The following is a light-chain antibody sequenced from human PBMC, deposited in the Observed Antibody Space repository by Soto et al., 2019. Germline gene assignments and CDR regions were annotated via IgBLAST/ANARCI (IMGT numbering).Light chain of an antibody. CDR3: QQYNSHSRT. V-gene: IGKV3-11*01. CDR1: QIVSGF. CDR2: DAS. J-gene: IGKJ1*01. Sequence: EIVLTQAPATLPLSPGERATLSCSASQIVSGFLAWFQQKPGQAPRLLIYDASKRATGIPARFSGSGFGTDYTLTISSLQPDDFASYYCQQYNSHSRTFGQGTKVDIK.